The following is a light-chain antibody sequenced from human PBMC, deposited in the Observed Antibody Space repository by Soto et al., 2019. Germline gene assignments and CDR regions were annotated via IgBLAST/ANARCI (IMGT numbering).Light chain of an antibody. J-gene: IGLJ1*01. V-gene: IGLV1-36*01. Sequence: QSVLTQPPSVSEAPRQRVTISCSGSSSNIGNNAVNWYQQLPGKAPKLLIYYDDLLPSGVSDRFSGSKSGTSASLAISGLQSEDEADYYCAAWDDSLNDYVFGTGTKVTV. CDR2: YDD. CDR3: AAWDDSLNDYV. CDR1: SSNIGNNA.